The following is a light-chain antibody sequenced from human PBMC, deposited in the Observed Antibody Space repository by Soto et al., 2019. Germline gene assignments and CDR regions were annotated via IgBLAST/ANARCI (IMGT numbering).Light chain of an antibody. Sequence: AIQMTQSPSSLSASLGDRFTITCRASQGIRNDLGWYQQKPGKAPKLLIYAASSLQSGVPSRFSGSGSGTDFTLTISSLQPEDFATYYCLQDYNYPLTFGGESKLDIK. J-gene: IGKJ4*01. CDR1: QGIRND. CDR3: LQDYNYPLT. CDR2: AAS. V-gene: IGKV1-6*01.